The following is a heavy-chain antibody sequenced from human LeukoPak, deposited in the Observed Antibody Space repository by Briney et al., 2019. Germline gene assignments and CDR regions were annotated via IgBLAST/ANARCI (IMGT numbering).Heavy chain of an antibody. Sequence: GGSLRLSCAASGFTFSTYAMNWIRQAPGKGLEWVSGINWNGGSTGYADSVKGRFTISRDNAKNSLYLQMNSLRAEDTALYYCARVREDIVVVPAAQYYYYMDVWGKGTTVTVSS. CDR2: INWNGGST. D-gene: IGHD2-2*01. CDR3: ARVREDIVVVPAAQYYYYMDV. CDR1: GFTFSTYA. J-gene: IGHJ6*03. V-gene: IGHV3-20*04.